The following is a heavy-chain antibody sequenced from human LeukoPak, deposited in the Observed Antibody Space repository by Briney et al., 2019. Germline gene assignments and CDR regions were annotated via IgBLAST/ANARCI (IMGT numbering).Heavy chain of an antibody. CDR3: ARDWAVGWGFDY. D-gene: IGHD1-26*01. CDR1: GFTFSSYA. V-gene: IGHV3-30-3*01. J-gene: IGHJ4*02. CDR2: ISYDGSNK. Sequence: GRSLRLSCAASGFTFSSYAMHWVRQAPGKGLEWVAVISYDGSNKYYADSVKGRFTISRDNSKNTLYLQMNSLRAEDTAVCYCARDWAVGWGFDYWGQGTPVTVSS.